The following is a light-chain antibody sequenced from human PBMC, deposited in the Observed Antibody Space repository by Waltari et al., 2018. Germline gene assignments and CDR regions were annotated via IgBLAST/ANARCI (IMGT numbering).Light chain of an antibody. CDR1: QGINTD. V-gene: IGKV1-6*01. CDR2: GAS. J-gene: IGKJ1*01. CDR3: LQDHTYPLT. Sequence: AIQMTQSPSPLSASLGDSVTISCRASQGINTDLGWYQEKPGGAPKLLISGASTLQSGVPSRFSGSGSGTVFTLTISSLQPDDFTTYFCLQDHTYPLTFGQGTKVDI.